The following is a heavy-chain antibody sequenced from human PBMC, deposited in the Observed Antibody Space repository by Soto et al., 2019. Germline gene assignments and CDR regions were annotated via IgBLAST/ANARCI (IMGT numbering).Heavy chain of an antibody. CDR2: IYSGGST. CDR3: ASDASDTATEGSYYYYGMDV. Sequence: VGSLRLSCAASGFTVSSNYMIWVRQAPGKGLEWVSVIYSGGSTYYADSVKGRFTISRDNSKNTMYLQMNSLRAEDTAVYYCASDASDTATEGSYYYYGMDVWGQGTTVTVSS. V-gene: IGHV3-53*01. D-gene: IGHD5-18*01. CDR1: GFTVSSNY. J-gene: IGHJ6*02.